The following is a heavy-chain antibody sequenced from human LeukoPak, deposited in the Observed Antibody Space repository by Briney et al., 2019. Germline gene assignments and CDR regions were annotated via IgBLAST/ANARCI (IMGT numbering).Heavy chain of an antibody. J-gene: IGHJ4*02. Sequence: ASVKVSCKASGYTFSGFYMHWVRQAPGQGLEWMGWMNPNSGDTKYAPKFQGRVTMTRDMSISTAYMEVNRLTSDDTAVYYCARVGHRDEDHFDYWGQGTLVTVSS. CDR1: GYTFSGFY. V-gene: IGHV1-2*02. D-gene: IGHD5-24*01. CDR2: MNPNSGDT. CDR3: ARVGHRDEDHFDY.